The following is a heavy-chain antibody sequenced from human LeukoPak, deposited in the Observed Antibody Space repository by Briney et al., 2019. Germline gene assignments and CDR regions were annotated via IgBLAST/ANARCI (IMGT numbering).Heavy chain of an antibody. CDR3: ARAYMTTVTTGGY. J-gene: IGHJ4*02. CDR2: IWYDGSNK. D-gene: IGHD4-11*01. Sequence: GGSLRLSCAASGFTFSSYGMHWVRQAPGKGLEWVAVIWYDGSNKYYADSVKGRFTISRDNSKNTLYLQMNSLRAEDTAVYYCARAYMTTVTTGGYWGQGTLVTVSS. V-gene: IGHV3-33*01. CDR1: GFTFSSYG.